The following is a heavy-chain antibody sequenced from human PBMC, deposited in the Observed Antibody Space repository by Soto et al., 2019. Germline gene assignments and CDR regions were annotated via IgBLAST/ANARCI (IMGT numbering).Heavy chain of an antibody. Sequence: QVQLVESGGGVVQPGRSLRLSCTASGFTFSSYTMHWVRQAPGKGLEWVALISFDGNKKYYADSVKDRFTVSRDNSKNTLYVQRNSLRPEDTAVYYCGRDRRFGDGYNLGFDYWGQGTLVTVSS. D-gene: IGHD5-12*01. J-gene: IGHJ4*02. CDR2: ISFDGNKK. CDR1: GFTFSSYT. V-gene: IGHV3-30-3*01. CDR3: GRDRRFGDGYNLGFDY.